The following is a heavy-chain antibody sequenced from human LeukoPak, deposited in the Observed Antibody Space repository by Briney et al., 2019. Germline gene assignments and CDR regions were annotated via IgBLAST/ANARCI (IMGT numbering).Heavy chain of an antibody. V-gene: IGHV1-69*13. J-gene: IGHJ6*02. D-gene: IGHD3-3*01. CDR3: ARGIWSGSAYYYYYGMDV. CDR1: GGTFSSYA. Sequence: SVKVSCRASGGTFSSYAISWVRQAPGQGLEWMGGIIPIFGTANYAQKFQGRVTITADESTSTAYMELSSLRSEDTAVYYCARGIWSGSAYYYYYGMDVWGQGTTVTVSS. CDR2: IIPIFGTA.